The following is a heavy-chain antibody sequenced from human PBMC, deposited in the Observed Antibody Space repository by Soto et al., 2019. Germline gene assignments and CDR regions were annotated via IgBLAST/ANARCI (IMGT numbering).Heavy chain of an antibody. D-gene: IGHD2-15*01. CDR2: ISTTSFTI. V-gene: IGHV3-48*02. J-gene: IGHJ5*01. Sequence: GGSLRLSCAASGFSFSTYNMDWVRQAPGKRPEWIAYISTTSFTIYYADSVKGRFTISRDNDRNSLYLEMNSLRDEDTAVYYCARDRCYDGTCYSASDSWGQGTLVTISS. CDR3: ARDRCYDGTCYSASDS. CDR1: GFSFSTYN.